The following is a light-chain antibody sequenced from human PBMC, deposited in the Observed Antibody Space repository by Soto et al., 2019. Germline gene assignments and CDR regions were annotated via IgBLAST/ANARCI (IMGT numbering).Light chain of an antibody. CDR3: QQYNHWPPYT. J-gene: IGKJ2*01. CDR1: QSVNVN. Sequence: ELVLTQSPATLSLSPGERATLSCRSSQSVNVNLAWHQQKPGQPPRLPIYGASTRAAGVPARFTGSGSGTEFSLTISSLQSDDFAVYYCQQYNHWPPYTFGEGTKLEIK. V-gene: IGKV3-15*01. CDR2: GAS.